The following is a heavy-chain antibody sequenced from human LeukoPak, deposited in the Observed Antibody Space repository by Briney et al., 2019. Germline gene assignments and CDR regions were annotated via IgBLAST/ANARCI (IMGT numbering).Heavy chain of an antibody. Sequence: GASVKVSCKVSGYTLTELSMHWVRQAPGKGLEWMGGFDPEDGETIYAQKFQGRVTMTEGTSTDTAYIELSSMRPEDTAVYYCATSSSTSHLAFDICGQGTMVTVSS. CDR2: FDPEDGET. D-gene: IGHD2-2*01. CDR3: ATSSSTSHLAFDI. V-gene: IGHV1-24*01. J-gene: IGHJ3*02. CDR1: GYTLTELS.